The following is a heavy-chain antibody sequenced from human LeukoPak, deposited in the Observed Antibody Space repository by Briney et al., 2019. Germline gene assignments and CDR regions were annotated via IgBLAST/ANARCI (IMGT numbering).Heavy chain of an antibody. Sequence: GSLRLSCAASGFTFSTYAMHWVRQAPGKGLEWVSVISYDGSNKYYADSVKGRFTISRDNSKNTLYLQMNSLRAEDTAVYYCARDIDAAGSKLFESWGQGTLVTVSS. D-gene: IGHD3-3*01. J-gene: IGHJ4*02. CDR2: ISYDGSNK. V-gene: IGHV3-30*01. CDR3: ARDIDAAGSKLFES. CDR1: GFTFSTYA.